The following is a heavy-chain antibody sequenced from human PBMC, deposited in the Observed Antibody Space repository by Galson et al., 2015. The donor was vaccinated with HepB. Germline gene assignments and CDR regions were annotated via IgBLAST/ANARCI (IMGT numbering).Heavy chain of an antibody. J-gene: IGHJ5*02. V-gene: IGHV1-18*01. D-gene: IGHD3-9*01. CDR1: GYTFTQYG. Sequence: SVKVSCKASGYTFTQYGISWVRQAPGHGLQWLGWISPYNSDTNHAQNLQGRVTVTADTSTTTVYMELRGLRYDDTAVYYCARARYGTSAPDLWGQGTLVTVSS. CDR3: ARARYGTSAPDL. CDR2: ISPYNSDT.